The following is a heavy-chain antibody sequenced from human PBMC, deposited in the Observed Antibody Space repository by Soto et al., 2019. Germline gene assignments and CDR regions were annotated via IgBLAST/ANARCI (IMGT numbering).Heavy chain of an antibody. V-gene: IGHV3-23*01. J-gene: IGHJ4*02. CDR1: GFTFSGYA. D-gene: IGHD3-3*01. CDR2: ISGSGNSP. Sequence: EVQLLESGGGLVHPGGSLRLSCAATGFTFSGYAMSWVRQAPGKGLEWVSAISGSGNSPYYADSVEGRFTISRDNSKNTLYLQMNSLRVEDTAVYYCAKSPFLEWFVYYFDYWGQGTLVTVSS. CDR3: AKSPFLEWFVYYFDY.